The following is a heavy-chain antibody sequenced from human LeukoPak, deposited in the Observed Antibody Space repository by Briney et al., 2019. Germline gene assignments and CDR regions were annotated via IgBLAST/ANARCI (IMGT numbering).Heavy chain of an antibody. D-gene: IGHD3-16*01. Sequence: PGGSLRLSCAASGFTVSSNYMSWVRQAPGKGLEWVSVIYSGGSTYYADSVKGRFTISRDNSKNTLYLQMNSLRAEDTAVYYCARGLHYVHPSFDYWGQGTLATVSS. V-gene: IGHV3-53*01. CDR1: GFTVSSNY. CDR3: ARGLHYVHPSFDY. CDR2: IYSGGST. J-gene: IGHJ4*02.